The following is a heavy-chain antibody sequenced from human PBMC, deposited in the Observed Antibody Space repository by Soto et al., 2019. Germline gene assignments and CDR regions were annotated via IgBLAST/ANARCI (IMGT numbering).Heavy chain of an antibody. Sequence: QVQLVQSGAEVKKPGASVKVSCKASGYTFTGHYMQWVRQAPGQGLEWMGWINPNSGDTNYAQKFEGEVTMTRDTPSSTAYMELGRRRSDDTAFYYCGRVSGGFGGCSRGGGGPYVDVWGQGTTVTVSS. J-gene: IGHJ6*02. CDR2: INPNSGDT. D-gene: IGHD3-16*01. CDR1: GYTFTGHY. CDR3: GRVSGGFGGCSRGGGGPYVDV. V-gene: IGHV1-2*02.